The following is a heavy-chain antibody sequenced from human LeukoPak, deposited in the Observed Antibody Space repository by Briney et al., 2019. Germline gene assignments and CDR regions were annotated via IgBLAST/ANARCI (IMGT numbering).Heavy chain of an antibody. CDR1: GFIFSGYG. CDR2: IAHDESTI. V-gene: IGHV3-30*03. D-gene: IGHD6-19*01. CDR3: TIDLMTGFSSGWHFGY. Sequence: GGSLRLSCAASGFIFSGYGMHWVRQAPGKGLEWVALIAHDESTIHYADSVKGRFTISRDNSKNTLYLHMNSLRAEDTAVYYCTIDLMTGFSSGWHFGYWGQGTLATVSS. J-gene: IGHJ4*02.